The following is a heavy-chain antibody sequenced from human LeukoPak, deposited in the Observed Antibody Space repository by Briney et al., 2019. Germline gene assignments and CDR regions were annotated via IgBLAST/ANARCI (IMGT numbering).Heavy chain of an antibody. J-gene: IGHJ4*02. CDR1: GYTFTGYY. Sequence: APVKVSCKASGYTFTGYYMHWVRQAPGQGLEWMGWINPNSGGTNYAQKFQGRVTMTRDTSISTAYMELSRLRSDDTAVYYCARGGAIFGVVIIPRGAYYFDYWGQGTLVTVSS. D-gene: IGHD3-3*01. V-gene: IGHV1-2*02. CDR2: INPNSGGT. CDR3: ARGGAIFGVVIIPRGAYYFDY.